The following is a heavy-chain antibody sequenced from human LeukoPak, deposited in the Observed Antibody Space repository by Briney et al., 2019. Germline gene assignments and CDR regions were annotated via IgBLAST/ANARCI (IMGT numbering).Heavy chain of an antibody. V-gene: IGHV4-34*01. CDR2: INHSGST. D-gene: IGHD5-24*01. Sequence: SETLSLTCAVYGGSFSGYYWSWIRQPPGKGLEWIGEINHSGSTNYNPSLKSRVTISVDTSKNQFSLKLSSVTAADTAVYYCARCPYKMATIWESDCYYFDYWGQGTLVTVSS. CDR1: GGSFSGYY. J-gene: IGHJ4*02. CDR3: ARCPYKMATIWESDCYYFDY.